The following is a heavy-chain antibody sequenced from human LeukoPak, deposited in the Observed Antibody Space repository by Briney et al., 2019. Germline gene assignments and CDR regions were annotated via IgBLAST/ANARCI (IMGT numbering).Heavy chain of an antibody. D-gene: IGHD5-24*01. V-gene: IGHV3-66*01. J-gene: IGHJ3*02. CDR2: IYSGGST. CDR3: VSRRWPPRSDSFDI. Sequence: PGGSLRLSCAASGFTVSSNYMSWVRHGPGKGVEGGSIIYSGGSTYYSDSGKGRFTISRDISKNTLDLQMNSLRAEDTAVYYCVSRRWPPRSDSFDIWGQGTMVTVSS. CDR1: GFTVSSNY.